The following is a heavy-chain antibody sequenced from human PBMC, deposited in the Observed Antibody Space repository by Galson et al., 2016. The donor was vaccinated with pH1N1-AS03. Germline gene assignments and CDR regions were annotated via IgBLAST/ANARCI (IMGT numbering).Heavy chain of an antibody. CDR2: ISYSGST. CDR1: GASVISGSYY. Sequence: ETLSLTCTVSGASVISGSYYWSWIRQPPGERLEWIGYISYSGSTNYNPSLKSRVTISVDTSNNQFSLRLSSVTAADTAVYFCSSTPYYPLWSGYTPLDFWGQGTLVTVSS. CDR3: SSTPYYPLWSGYTPLDF. D-gene: IGHD3-3*02. J-gene: IGHJ4*02. V-gene: IGHV4-61*01.